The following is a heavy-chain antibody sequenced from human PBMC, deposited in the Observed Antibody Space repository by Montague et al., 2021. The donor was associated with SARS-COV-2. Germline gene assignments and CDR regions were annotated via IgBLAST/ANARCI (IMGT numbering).Heavy chain of an antibody. D-gene: IGHD4-17*01. V-gene: IGHV4-34*01. J-gene: IGHJ6*02. CDR1: GGPFSGYY. CDR3: ARGRTVTTFYYYYGMDV. Sequence: SETLSLTCAVYGGPFSGYYWSWIRQPPGGGLEWIGEINHSGSTXXXPSXXXRVTISVDTSKNQFSLKLSSVTAADTAVYYCARGRTVTTFYYYYGMDVWGQGTTVTVSS. CDR2: INHSGST.